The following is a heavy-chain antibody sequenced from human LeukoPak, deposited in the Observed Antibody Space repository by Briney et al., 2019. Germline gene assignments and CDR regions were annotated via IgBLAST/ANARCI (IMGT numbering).Heavy chain of an antibody. J-gene: IGHJ3*02. V-gene: IGHV4-59*01. CDR1: GDSITNFY. CDR2: IYYTGST. Sequence: SETLSLTCTVSGDSITNFYWNWIRQPPGKGLEWIGYIYYTGSTTFNPSLKSRVTMSVDTSKNQFSLKLSSVTAADTAVCFCARWMGTWNAFDIWGQGTVVTVSS. D-gene: IGHD1-1*01. CDR3: ARWMGTWNAFDI.